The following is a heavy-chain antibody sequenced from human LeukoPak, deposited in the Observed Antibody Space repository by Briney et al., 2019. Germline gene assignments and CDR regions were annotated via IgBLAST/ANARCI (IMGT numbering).Heavy chain of an antibody. J-gene: IGHJ4*02. CDR3: ARGPYSSGWCGNY. D-gene: IGHD6-19*01. Sequence: SVKVSCKASGGTFSSYAISWVRQAPGQGLEWMGRIIPILGIANYAQKFQGRVTITADKSTSTAYMELSSLRSEDTAVYYCARGPYSSGWCGNYWGQGTLVTVSS. V-gene: IGHV1-69*04. CDR1: GGTFSSYA. CDR2: IIPILGIA.